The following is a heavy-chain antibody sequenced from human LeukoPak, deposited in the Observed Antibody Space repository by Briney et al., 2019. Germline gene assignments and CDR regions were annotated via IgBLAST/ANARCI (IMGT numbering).Heavy chain of an antibody. J-gene: IGHJ4*02. CDR3: ARRAGAYSHPYDY. CDR2: ISGSGGST. D-gene: IGHD4/OR15-4a*01. CDR1: GFTFSSYA. Sequence: GGSLRLSCAASGFTFSSYAMSWVRQAPGKGLEWVSVISGSGGSTYYADSVKGRFTISRDNAKNSLYLQMNSLRAEDTAVYYCARRAGAYSHPYDYWGQGTLVTVSS. V-gene: IGHV3-23*01.